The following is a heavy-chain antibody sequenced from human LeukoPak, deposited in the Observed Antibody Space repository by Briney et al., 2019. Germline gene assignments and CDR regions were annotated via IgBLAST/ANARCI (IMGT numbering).Heavy chain of an antibody. Sequence: PSETLSLTCAVYGGSFSGYYWSWIRQPPGKGLEWIGEINHSGSTNYNPSLKSRVTISVDTSKNQFSLKLSSVTAADTAVYYCARLYYYGSGSKLGNYWGQGTLVTVSS. V-gene: IGHV4-34*01. CDR2: INHSGST. CDR3: ARLYYYGSGSKLGNY. J-gene: IGHJ4*02. CDR1: GGSFSGYY. D-gene: IGHD3-10*01.